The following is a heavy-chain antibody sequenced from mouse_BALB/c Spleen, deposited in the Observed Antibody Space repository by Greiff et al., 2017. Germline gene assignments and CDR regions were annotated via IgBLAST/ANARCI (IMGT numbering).Heavy chain of an antibody. CDR2: ISSGGSYT. J-gene: IGHJ4*01. CDR1: GFTFSSYG. D-gene: IGHD4-1*01. Sequence: EVKLVESGGDLVKPGGSLKLSCAASGFTFSSYGMSWVRQTPDKRLEWVATISSGGSYTYYPDSVKGRFTISRDNAKNTLYLQMSSLKSEDTAMYYCARHTDWGTKNGDAMDYWGQGTSVTVSS. V-gene: IGHV5-6*01. CDR3: ARHTDWGTKNGDAMDY.